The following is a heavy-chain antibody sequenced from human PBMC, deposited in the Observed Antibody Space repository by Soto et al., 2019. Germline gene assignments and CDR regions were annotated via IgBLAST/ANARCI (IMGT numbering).Heavy chain of an antibody. CDR1: ALTFSDSG. V-gene: IGHV1-18*01. CDR3: ARDIESVTAKHFFYYYAMDV. J-gene: IGHJ6*02. Sequence: SVEVCCEASALTFSDSGANWVRQTPGQGLEWMGWVSANNGHTNYAQNLQGRVSMTTDTSTSTAYMELRGLTFDDTAVYYCARDIESVTAKHFFYYYAMDVWGQGTTVTVSS. CDR2: VSANNGHT. D-gene: IGHD2-8*01.